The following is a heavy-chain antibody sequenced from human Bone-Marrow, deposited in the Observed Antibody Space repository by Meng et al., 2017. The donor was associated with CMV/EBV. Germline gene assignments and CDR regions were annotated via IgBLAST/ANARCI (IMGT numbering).Heavy chain of an antibody. CDR2: INPNSGGT. J-gene: IGHJ5*02. Sequence: ASVKVSCKASGYTFTGYYMHWVRQAPGQGLEWMGWINPNSGGTNYAQRFQGRVTMTRDTSINTAYMELSSLRSDDTAVYYCARDGKRGYCDTTSCYLSLDPWGQGTLVTVSS. D-gene: IGHD2-2*01. V-gene: IGHV1-2*02. CDR3: ARDGKRGYCDTTSCYLSLDP. CDR1: GYTFTGYY.